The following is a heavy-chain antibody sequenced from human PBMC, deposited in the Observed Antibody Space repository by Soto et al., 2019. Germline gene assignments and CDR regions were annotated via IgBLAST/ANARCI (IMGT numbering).Heavy chain of an antibody. Sequence: VGSLRLSCAASGFTFSSYAMSWVRQAPGKGLEWVSAISGSGGSTYYADSVKGRFTISRDNSKNTLYLQMNSLRAEDTAVYYWARDLLLYYYGMDVWGQGTTVTVSS. V-gene: IGHV3-23*01. CDR2: ISGSGGST. CDR1: GFTFSSYA. CDR3: ARDLLLYYYGMDV. J-gene: IGHJ6*02.